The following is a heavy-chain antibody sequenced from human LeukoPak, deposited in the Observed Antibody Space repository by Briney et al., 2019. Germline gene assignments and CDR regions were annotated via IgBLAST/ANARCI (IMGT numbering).Heavy chain of an antibody. CDR2: IYYSGST. V-gene: IGHV4-39*01. CDR3: ARSRYYDSSSFDP. J-gene: IGHJ5*02. CDR1: LGSISSSSYY. D-gene: IGHD3-22*01. Sequence: SETLSLTCTVSLGSISSSSYYWGWIRQPPGKGLEWIGSIYYSGSTYYNPSLKSRVTISVDTSKNQFSLKLSSVTAADTAVYYCARSRYYDSSSFDPWGQGTLVTVSS.